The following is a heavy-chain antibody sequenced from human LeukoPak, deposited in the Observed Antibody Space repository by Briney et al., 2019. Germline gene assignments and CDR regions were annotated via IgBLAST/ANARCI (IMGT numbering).Heavy chain of an antibody. CDR2: IYHSGST. CDR1: GGSISSGGYS. V-gene: IGHV4-30-2*01. Sequence: PSQTLSLTCAVSGGSISSGGYSWSWIRQPPGKGLEWIGYIYHSGSTYYNPSLKSRVTISVDTSKNQFSLKLSSVTAADTAVYYCAGGPTLIDYWGQGTLVTVSS. D-gene: IGHD3-16*01. J-gene: IGHJ4*02. CDR3: AGGPTLIDY.